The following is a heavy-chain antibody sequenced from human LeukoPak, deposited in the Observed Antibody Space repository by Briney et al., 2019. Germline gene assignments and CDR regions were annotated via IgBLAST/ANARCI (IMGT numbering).Heavy chain of an antibody. V-gene: IGHV3-11*01. D-gene: IGHD2-8*01. CDR2: ISSSGSTI. CDR3: ARERVDCTNGVCYKDFDY. Sequence: GGSLRLSCAASGFTFSDYYMSWIRQAPGKGLEWVSYISSSGSTIYYADSVKGRFTIPRDNAKNSLYLQMNSLRAEDTAVYYCARERVDCTNGVCYKDFDYWGQGTLVTVSS. J-gene: IGHJ4*02. CDR1: GFTFSDYY.